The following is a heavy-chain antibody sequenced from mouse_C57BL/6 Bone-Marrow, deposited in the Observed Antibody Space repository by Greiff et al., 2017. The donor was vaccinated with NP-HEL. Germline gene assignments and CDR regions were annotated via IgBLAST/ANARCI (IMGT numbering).Heavy chain of an antibody. CDR3: ASPRSTMANYWYFDV. J-gene: IGHJ1*03. CDR2: INPSSGYT. D-gene: IGHD2-1*01. CDR1: GYTFTSYW. Sequence: VKLVESGAELAKPGASVKLSCKASGYTFTSYWMHWVKQRPGQGLEWIGYINPSSGYTKYNQKFKDKATLTADKSSSTAYMQLSSLTYEDSAVYYCASPRSTMANYWYFDVWGTGTTVTVSS. V-gene: IGHV1-7*01.